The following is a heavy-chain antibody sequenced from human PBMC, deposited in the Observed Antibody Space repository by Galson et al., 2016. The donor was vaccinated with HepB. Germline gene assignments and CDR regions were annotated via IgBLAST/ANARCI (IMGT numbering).Heavy chain of an antibody. D-gene: IGHD6-19*01. CDR2: IIPIFGTP. J-gene: IGHJ4*02. CDR3: ARGFSGWFSQINY. V-gene: IGHV1-69*13. Sequence: SVKVSCKASGGTFSNYAFSWVRQAPGQGLEWMGGIIPIFGTPVYAQKFQDRVTISADESTTTADMELSSLSSEDTAMYYCARGFSGWFSQINYWGQGTLVTVSS. CDR1: GGTFSNYA.